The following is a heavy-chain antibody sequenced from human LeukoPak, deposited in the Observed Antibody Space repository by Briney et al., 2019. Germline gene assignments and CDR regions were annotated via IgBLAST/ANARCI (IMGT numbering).Heavy chain of an antibody. Sequence: SQTLSLTCAVSGGSISSGGYSWSWIRQPPGKGLEWIGYIYHSGSTYYNPSLKSRVTISVDRSKSQFSLKLSSVTAADTAVYYCARDRLAALDYWGQGTLVTVSS. CDR3: ARDRLAALDY. D-gene: IGHD6-6*01. CDR2: IYHSGST. CDR1: GGSISSGGYS. V-gene: IGHV4-30-2*01. J-gene: IGHJ4*02.